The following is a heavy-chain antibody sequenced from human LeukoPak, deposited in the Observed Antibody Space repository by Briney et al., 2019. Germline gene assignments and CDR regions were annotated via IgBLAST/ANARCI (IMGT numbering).Heavy chain of an antibody. CDR3: AKVMPPGRIRFYSYYMDV. Sequence: GGSLRLSCAASGFTFSGYGMHWVRQAPGKGLEWVAFIRYDGSNEYYADSVKGRFTISRDKSKNTLSLQMNGLRVEDTAVYYCAKVMPPGRIRFYSYYMDVWGKGTTVTVS. CDR1: GFTFSGYG. V-gene: IGHV3-30*02. CDR2: IRYDGSNE. D-gene: IGHD2-15*01. J-gene: IGHJ6*03.